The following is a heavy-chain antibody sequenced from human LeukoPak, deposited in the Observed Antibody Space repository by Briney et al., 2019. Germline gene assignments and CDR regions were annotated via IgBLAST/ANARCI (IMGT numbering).Heavy chain of an antibody. V-gene: IGHV4-59*01. CDR2: IYYSGST. D-gene: IGHD6-19*01. CDR1: GGSISSYY. Sequence: SETLSLTCTVSGGSISSYYWSWLRQPPGKGLEWIGYIYYSGSTNYNPSLKSRVTISVDTSKNQFSLKLSSVTAADTAVYYCARDRPRYSSGWNAFDIWGQGTMVTVSS. CDR3: ARDRPRYSSGWNAFDI. J-gene: IGHJ3*02.